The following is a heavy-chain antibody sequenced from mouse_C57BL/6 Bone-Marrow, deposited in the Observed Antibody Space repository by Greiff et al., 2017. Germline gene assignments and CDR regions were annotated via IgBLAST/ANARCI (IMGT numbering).Heavy chain of an antibody. Sequence: VQLQQSGTVLARPGASVKMSCKTSGYTFTSYWMHWVKQRPGQGLEWIGAIYTGNSDTSYNQKFKGKAKLTAVTSASTAYMELSSLTNEDSAVYYSTPYDYDDGDNWGQGTTLTVSS. V-gene: IGHV1-5*01. D-gene: IGHD2-4*01. J-gene: IGHJ2*01. CDR2: IYTGNSDT. CDR1: GYTFTSYW. CDR3: TPYDYDDGDN.